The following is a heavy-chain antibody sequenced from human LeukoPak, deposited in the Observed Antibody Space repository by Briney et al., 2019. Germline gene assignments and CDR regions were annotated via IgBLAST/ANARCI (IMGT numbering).Heavy chain of an antibody. CDR3: AKEAGQDYGALDAFDI. J-gene: IGHJ3*02. CDR2: INWNGGST. V-gene: IGHV3-20*04. D-gene: IGHD4-17*01. Sequence: PGGSLRLSCAASGFTFDDYGMSWVRQAPGKGLEWVSGINWNGGSTGYADSVKGRFTISRDNAKNSLYLQMNSLRAEDTAVYYCAKEAGQDYGALDAFDIWGQGTMVTVSS. CDR1: GFTFDDYG.